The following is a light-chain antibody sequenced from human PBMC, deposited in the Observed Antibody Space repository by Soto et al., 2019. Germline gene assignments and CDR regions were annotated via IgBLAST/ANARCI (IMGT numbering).Light chain of an antibody. CDR1: QSITNY. J-gene: IGKJ2*01. CDR2: KAS. CDR3: HQHSGYSPYT. Sequence: DIQMTQFPSIISAATGDRVTITCRASQSITNYLDWYQHRPGKAPKLLIYKASTLETGVPSRFSGSGSGTEFTLTISSLQPDDFATYYCHQHSGYSPYTFGQGTRLEIK. V-gene: IGKV1-5*03.